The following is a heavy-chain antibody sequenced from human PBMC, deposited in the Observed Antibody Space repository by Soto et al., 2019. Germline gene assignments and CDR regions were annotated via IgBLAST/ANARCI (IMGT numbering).Heavy chain of an antibody. D-gene: IGHD3-10*01. V-gene: IGHV1-69*12. CDR3: ASRRVRGGEDYYGMDV. CDR1: GGTFSSYA. J-gene: IGHJ6*02. Sequence: QVQLVQSGAEVKKPGSSVKVSCKASGGTFSSYAISWVRQAPGQGLEWMGGIIPIFGTANYAQKFQGRVTIHAAESTRTAYMELSSLRSEDTAVYYCASRRVRGGEDYYGMDVWGQGTTVTVSS. CDR2: IIPIFGTA.